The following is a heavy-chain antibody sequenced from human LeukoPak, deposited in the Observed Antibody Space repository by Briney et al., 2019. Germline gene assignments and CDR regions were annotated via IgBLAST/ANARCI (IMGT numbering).Heavy chain of an antibody. CDR1: GYTFTGYY. Sequence: ASVKVSCKASGYTFTGYYMHWVRQAPGQGLEWMGWINPNSGGTNYAQKFQGRVTMTRDTSISTAYMGLSRLRSDDTAVYYCARVVLERDYYYYYYMDVWGKGTTVTVSS. CDR2: INPNSGGT. V-gene: IGHV1-2*02. D-gene: IGHD1-1*01. J-gene: IGHJ6*03. CDR3: ARVVLERDYYYYYYMDV.